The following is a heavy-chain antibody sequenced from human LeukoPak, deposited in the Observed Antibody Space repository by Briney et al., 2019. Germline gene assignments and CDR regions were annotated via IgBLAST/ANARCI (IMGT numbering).Heavy chain of an antibody. CDR2: ISAYDGDT. CDR1: GYTFTSYA. Sequence: ASVKVSCKASGYTFTSYAISWVRQAAGQGLEWMGWISAYDGDTDCAQKLQGRVTMTTDTSTSTAYMELRSLRSDDTAVYYCARGGSGWYVDYWGQGTLVTVSS. CDR3: ARGGSGWYVDY. J-gene: IGHJ4*02. V-gene: IGHV1-18*01. D-gene: IGHD6-19*01.